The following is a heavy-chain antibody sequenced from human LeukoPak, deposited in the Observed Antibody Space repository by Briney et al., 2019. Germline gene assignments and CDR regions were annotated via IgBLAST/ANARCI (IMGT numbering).Heavy chain of an antibody. D-gene: IGHD2-2*01. V-gene: IGHV4-59*08. CDR3: ARRRGTSRTIDY. CDR2: IYYSGST. Sequence: SETLSLTCTVSGGSMSRDYWSWIRQPPGKGLEWIGYIYYSGSTNYNPSLKSRVTISVDTSKNQFSLKLTSVTAADTAVYYCARRRGTSRTIDYWGQGTLVTVSS. CDR1: GGSMSRDY. J-gene: IGHJ4*02.